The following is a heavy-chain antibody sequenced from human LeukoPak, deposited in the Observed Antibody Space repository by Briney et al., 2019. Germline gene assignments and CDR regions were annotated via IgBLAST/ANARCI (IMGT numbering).Heavy chain of an antibody. V-gene: IGHV1-8*01. J-gene: IGHJ5*02. D-gene: IGHD4-17*01. CDR1: GYTFSNYD. CDR2: MNPKSGNT. CDR3: ARGPRDYDESIRYNWFDP. Sequence: ASVRVSCKASGYTFSNYDINWVRQATGQGPEWMGWMNPKSGNTGYAQKFQGRVTMTRDTSISTAYMELSSLTSDDTAVYYCARGPRDYDESIRYNWFDPWGQGTLVTVSS.